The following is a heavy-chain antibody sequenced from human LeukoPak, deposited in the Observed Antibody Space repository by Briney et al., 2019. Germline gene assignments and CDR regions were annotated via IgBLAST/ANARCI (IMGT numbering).Heavy chain of an antibody. J-gene: IGHJ4*02. CDR3: AATPRYCSSTSCYRRGPIDY. D-gene: IGHD2-2*01. CDR2: ISGSGGST. CDR1: GLTFSSYA. V-gene: IGHV3-23*01. Sequence: GGSLRLSCAASGLTFSSYAMSWVRQAPGKGLEWVSAISGSGGSTYYADSVKGRFTISRDNSKNTLYLQMNSLRAEDTAVYYCAATPRYCSSTSCYRRGPIDYWGQGTLVTVSS.